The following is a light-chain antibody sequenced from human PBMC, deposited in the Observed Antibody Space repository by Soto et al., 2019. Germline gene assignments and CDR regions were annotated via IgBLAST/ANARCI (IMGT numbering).Light chain of an antibody. V-gene: IGKV3-20*01. CDR3: QEYGSAGYT. CDR2: GAS. CDR1: QSVSSSY. J-gene: IGKJ2*01. Sequence: EIVLTQSPGTLSLSPGERATLSCRASQSVSSSYLAWYQQKPGQAPRLPIYGASTRATGIPDRFSGSGSGTDFTLTSSRLEPEDFAVCYCQEYGSAGYTFGQGTKLEIK.